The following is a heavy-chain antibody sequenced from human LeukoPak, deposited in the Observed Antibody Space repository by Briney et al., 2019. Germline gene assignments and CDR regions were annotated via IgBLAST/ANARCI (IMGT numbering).Heavy chain of an antibody. D-gene: IGHD4-23*01. Sequence: GGSLRLSCAASGFTFSNFVMHWVRQAPGKGLEWVASISPDGTNKYYADSVKGRFTVSRDNSKNTLYLQVNSLRADDTAVFYCGREGGNFVYDYWGQGTLVTVSS. V-gene: IGHV3-30-3*01. CDR1: GFTFSNFV. CDR2: ISPDGTNK. J-gene: IGHJ4*02. CDR3: GREGGNFVYDY.